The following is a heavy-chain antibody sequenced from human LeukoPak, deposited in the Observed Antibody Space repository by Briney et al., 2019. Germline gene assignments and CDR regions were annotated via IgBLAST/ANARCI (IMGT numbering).Heavy chain of an antibody. CDR3: AKSLEALSIVATIPVDY. J-gene: IGHJ4*02. CDR1: GFTFSSYA. V-gene: IGHV3-23*01. Sequence: GGSLRLSCAAAGFTFSSYAMSWVRQAPGKGLEWVSAISGSGGSTYYADSVKGRFSISRDNPKNTLYLQMNSLRAEDTAVYYCAKSLEALSIVATIPVDYWGQGTLVTVSS. D-gene: IGHD5-12*01. CDR2: ISGSGGST.